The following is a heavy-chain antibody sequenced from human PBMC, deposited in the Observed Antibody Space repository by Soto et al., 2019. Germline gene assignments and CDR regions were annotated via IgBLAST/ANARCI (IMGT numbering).Heavy chain of an antibody. CDR2: IYYSGST. CDR3: ASRPYSRRLVQWYFDY. D-gene: IGHD6-19*01. V-gene: IGHV4-39*02. CDR1: GGSISSGTYY. Sequence: QLQLQESGPGLVKPSETLSLTCTVSGGSISSGTYYWGWIRQPPGKGLEWIGSIYYSGSTIYTPSLKSRVTTSVDTSKNHFSLKLSSVTAADTAVYYCASRPYSRRLVQWYFDYWGQGILVTVSS. J-gene: IGHJ4*02.